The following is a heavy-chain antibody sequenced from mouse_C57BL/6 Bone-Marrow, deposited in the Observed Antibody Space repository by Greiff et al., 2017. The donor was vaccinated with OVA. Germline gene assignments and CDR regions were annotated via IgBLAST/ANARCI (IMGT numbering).Heavy chain of an antibody. V-gene: IGHV2-5*01. CDR1: GFSLTSYG. Sequence: VQLQQSGPGLVQPSQSLSITCTVSGFSLTSYGVHWVRQSPGKGLEWLGVIWRGGSTDYNAAFMSRLSITKDNSKSQVFFKMNSLQADDTAIYYCAKTPYYYGSSSYWYFDVWGTGTTVTVSS. CDR2: IWRGGST. D-gene: IGHD1-1*01. CDR3: AKTPYYYGSSSYWYFDV. J-gene: IGHJ1*03.